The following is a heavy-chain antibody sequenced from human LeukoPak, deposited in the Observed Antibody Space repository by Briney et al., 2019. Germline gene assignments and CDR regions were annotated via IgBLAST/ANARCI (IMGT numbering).Heavy chain of an antibody. CDR1: GFTFSDYY. V-gene: IGHV3-11*05. CDR3: AKDQSKWELGGTLDY. Sequence: PGGSLRLSCAASGFTFSDYYMSWIRQAPGKGLEWVSYISSSSSYTNYADSVKGRFTISRDNAKNSLYLQMNSLRAEDTAVYYCAKDQSKWELGGTLDYWGQGTLVTVSS. CDR2: ISSSSSYT. J-gene: IGHJ4*02. D-gene: IGHD1-26*01.